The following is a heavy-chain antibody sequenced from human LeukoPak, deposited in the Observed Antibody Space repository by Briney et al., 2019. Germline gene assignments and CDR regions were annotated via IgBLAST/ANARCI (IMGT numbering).Heavy chain of an antibody. CDR3: AQTNT. Sequence: GRSLRLSCAASGFTFSSYAMHWVRQAPGKGLEWVAVISYDGSNKYYADSVKGRFTISRDNSKNTLYLQMNSLRAEDTAVYYCAQTNTWGQGTLVTVSS. CDR1: GFTFSSYA. J-gene: IGHJ5*02. D-gene: IGHD2-8*01. V-gene: IGHV3-30-3*01. CDR2: ISYDGSNK.